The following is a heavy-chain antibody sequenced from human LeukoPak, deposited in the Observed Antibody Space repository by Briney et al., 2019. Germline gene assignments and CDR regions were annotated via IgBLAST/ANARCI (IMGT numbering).Heavy chain of an antibody. D-gene: IGHD6-13*01. CDR2: IYYSGST. CDR1: GGSISSYY. V-gene: IGHV4-59*01. Sequence: PSETLSLTCTVSGGSISSYYWSWLRQPPGKGLEWIGYIYYSGSTNYNPSLTSRVTISVDTSKNQFSLKLSSVTAADTAVYYCARDSNGSSCPDYWGQGTLVTVSS. J-gene: IGHJ4*02. CDR3: ARDSNGSSCPDY.